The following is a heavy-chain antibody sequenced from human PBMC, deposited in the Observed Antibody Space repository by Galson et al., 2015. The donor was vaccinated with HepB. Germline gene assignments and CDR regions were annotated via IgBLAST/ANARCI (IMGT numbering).Heavy chain of an antibody. Sequence: SLRLSCAASGFTFSSYAMHWVRQAPGKGLEWVAVISYDGSNKYYADSVKGRFTISRDNSKNTLYLQMNSLRAEDTAVYYCAKDRGYCSSTSCYSYMDVWGKGTTVTVSS. CDR2: ISYDGSNK. J-gene: IGHJ6*03. V-gene: IGHV3-30*04. CDR3: AKDRGYCSSTSCYSYMDV. CDR1: GFTFSSYA. D-gene: IGHD2-2*02.